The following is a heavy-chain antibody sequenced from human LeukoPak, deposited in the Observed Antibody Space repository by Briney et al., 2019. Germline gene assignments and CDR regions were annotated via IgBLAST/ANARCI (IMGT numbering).Heavy chain of an antibody. CDR2: INHSGTT. J-gene: IGHJ4*02. D-gene: IGHD3-22*01. CDR1: GESFSGYY. V-gene: IGHV4-34*01. Sequence: PSETLSLTCAVYGESFSGYYWSWIRQPPGKGLTWIGEINHSGTTNYNPSLKSRVTISLDTSKSQFSLMLSSVTAADTAVYYCASGKYDSGGYYLDYWGQGTLVTVSS. CDR3: ASGKYDSGGYYLDY.